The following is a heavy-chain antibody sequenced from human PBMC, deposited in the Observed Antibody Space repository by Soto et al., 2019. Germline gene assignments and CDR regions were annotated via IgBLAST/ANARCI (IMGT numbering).Heavy chain of an antibody. Sequence: VQLVESGGGVVQPGRSLRLSCAASGFTFNSYAMHWVRQAPGEGLGWVALISYDGNNEYYADSVKGRFTVARDNSKNTLYLHMNSLRAEDTAVYYGARGGTLNFDYWGQGTLVTVSS. J-gene: IGHJ4*02. CDR2: ISYDGNNE. D-gene: IGHD1-1*01. CDR3: ARGGTLNFDY. CDR1: GFTFNSYA. V-gene: IGHV3-30-3*01.